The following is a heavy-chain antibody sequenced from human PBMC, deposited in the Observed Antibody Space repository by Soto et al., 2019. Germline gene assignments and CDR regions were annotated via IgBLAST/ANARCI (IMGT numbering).Heavy chain of an antibody. Sequence: QVQLVESGGGVVQPGRSLRLSCAASGFTFSYHALNWVRQAPGKGLEWVAVISYDGDNKYIAESVKGRFTISRDNSKHAVSLQMNSLRTEDTAMYFCARGTTTSAFSAMDVWGQGTRVTVSS. J-gene: IGHJ6*02. D-gene: IGHD1-1*01. CDR3: ARGTTTSAFSAMDV. V-gene: IGHV3-30-3*01. CDR2: ISYDGDNK. CDR1: GFTFSYHA.